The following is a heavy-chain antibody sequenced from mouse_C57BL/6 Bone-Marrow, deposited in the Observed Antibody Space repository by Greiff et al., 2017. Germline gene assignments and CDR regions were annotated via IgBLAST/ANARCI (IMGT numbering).Heavy chain of an antibody. CDR1: GYTFTTYP. CDR3: ERRDSNFAWFAY. Sequence: QVQLQQSGAELVKPGASVKMSCKASGYTFTTYPIEWMKQNHGQSLEWIGNFHPYNDDTTYNEKFKGKATLTVEKSSSTVYVELSRLTSDDSAVYYCERRDSNFAWFAYWGQGTLVTVSA. CDR2: FHPYNDDT. D-gene: IGHD2-5*01. V-gene: IGHV1-47*01. J-gene: IGHJ3*01.